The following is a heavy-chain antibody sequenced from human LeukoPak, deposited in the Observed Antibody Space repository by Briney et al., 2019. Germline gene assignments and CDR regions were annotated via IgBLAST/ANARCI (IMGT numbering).Heavy chain of an antibody. CDR2: IYYSGST. D-gene: IGHD6-13*01. V-gene: IGHV4-59*12. CDR3: ARVGQQQLVRNAFDI. CDR1: GGSISSYY. J-gene: IGHJ3*02. Sequence: SETLSLTCTVSGGSISSYYWSWIRQPPGKGLEWIGYIYYSGSTNYNPSLKSRVTISVDTSKNQFSLKLSSVTAADTAVYYCARVGQQQLVRNAFDIWGQGTMVTVSS.